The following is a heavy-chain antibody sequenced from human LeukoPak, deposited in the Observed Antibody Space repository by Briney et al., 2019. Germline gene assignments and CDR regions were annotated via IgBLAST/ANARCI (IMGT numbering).Heavy chain of an antibody. D-gene: IGHD2-2*01. V-gene: IGHV1-2*02. CDR2: INPDSGST. J-gene: IGHJ4*02. CDR1: GYILTGYY. CDR3: ARRYCGITSCYYFDY. Sequence: ASVKVSCKASGYILTGYYLHWVRQAPGQGLEWMGWINPDSGSTNYAQNFQGRVTMTRDTSISTAYMELSSLRSDDTAVYYCARRYCGITSCYYFDYWGQGTLVTVSS.